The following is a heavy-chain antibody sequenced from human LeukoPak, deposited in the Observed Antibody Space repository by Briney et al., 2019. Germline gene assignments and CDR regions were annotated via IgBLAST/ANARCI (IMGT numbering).Heavy chain of an antibody. CDR1: GFTFDDYA. CDR3: AKVSRGYYDYFDY. J-gene: IGHJ4*02. CDR2: ISGSGGST. V-gene: IGHV3-23*01. Sequence: PGGSLRLSCAASGFTFDDYAMHWVRQAPGKGLEWVSAISGSGGSTYYADSVKGRFTISRDNSRNTLYLQMNSLRAEDTAVYYCAKVSRGYYDYFDYWGQGTLVTVSS. D-gene: IGHD3-22*01.